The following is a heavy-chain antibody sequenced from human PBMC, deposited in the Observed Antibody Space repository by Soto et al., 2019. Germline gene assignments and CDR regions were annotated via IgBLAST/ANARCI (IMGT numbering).Heavy chain of an antibody. J-gene: IGHJ4*02. CDR2: ISGSGGST. CDR1: GFTFSSYA. CDR3: AKSDHYYDSSGQYYFDY. D-gene: IGHD3-22*01. Sequence: EVQLLESGGGLVQPGGSLRLSCAASGFTFSSYAMSWVRQAPGKGLEWVSAISGSGGSTYYADSVKGRFTISRDNSKNTLYLQMNSLRAEDTAVYYCAKSDHYYDSSGQYYFDYWGQGTLVTVSS. V-gene: IGHV3-23*01.